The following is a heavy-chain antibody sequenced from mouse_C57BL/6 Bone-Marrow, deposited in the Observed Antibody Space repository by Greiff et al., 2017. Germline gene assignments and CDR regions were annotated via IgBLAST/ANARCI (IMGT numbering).Heavy chain of an antibody. Sequence: EVKVVESGGGLVKPGGSLKLSCAASGFTFSDYGMHWVRQAPEKGLEWVAYISSGSSTIYYADTVKGRFTISRDNAKNTLFLQMTSLRSEDTAMYYCARPDLPWSSWFAYWGQGTLVTVSA. CDR3: ARPDLPWSSWFAY. CDR1: GFTFSDYG. V-gene: IGHV5-17*01. CDR2: ISSGSSTI. J-gene: IGHJ3*01. D-gene: IGHD2-1*01.